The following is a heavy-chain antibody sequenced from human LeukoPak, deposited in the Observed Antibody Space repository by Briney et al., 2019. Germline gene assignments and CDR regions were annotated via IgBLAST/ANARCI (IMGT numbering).Heavy chain of an antibody. CDR2: ISGSGSTI. CDR3: ARDGGGGAYDILTGYNDYYYYYGMDV. V-gene: IGHV3-48*03. J-gene: IGHJ6*02. CDR1: GFTFSSYE. D-gene: IGHD3-9*01. Sequence: GGSLRLSCAASGFTFSSYEMNWVRAAPGKGLEWVSYISGSGSTIYYADSVKGRFTISRDNAKNSLYLQMNRLRAEDTAVYYCARDGGGGAYDILTGYNDYYYYYGMDVWGQGTTVTVSS.